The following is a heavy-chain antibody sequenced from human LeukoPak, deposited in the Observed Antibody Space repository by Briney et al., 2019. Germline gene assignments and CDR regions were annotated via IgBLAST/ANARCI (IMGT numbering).Heavy chain of an antibody. CDR1: GFTFTSYS. Sequence: GSLRLSCAASGFTFTSYSMNWVRQAPGKGVEWVSLISWDGGSTYYAESVKGRFTISRDNSKNSLYLQMNSLRAEDTALYYCAKDRIVRGGGYGSSWYTDWGQGTLVTVSS. V-gene: IGHV3-43D*03. D-gene: IGHD6-13*01. CDR3: AKDRIVRGGGYGSSWYTD. J-gene: IGHJ4*02. CDR2: ISWDGGST.